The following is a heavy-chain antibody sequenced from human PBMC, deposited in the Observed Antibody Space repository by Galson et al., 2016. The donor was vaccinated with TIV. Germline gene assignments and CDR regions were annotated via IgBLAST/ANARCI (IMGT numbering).Heavy chain of an antibody. CDR3: AKDKQWVADCGDY. CDR2: VNGGGTT. V-gene: IGHV3-23*01. CDR1: GFTFSVYA. Sequence: SLRLSCAASGFTFSVYAMTWVRQAPGKGLEWVSGVNGGGTTYYADSVKGRFTISRDNSKNTLCLQMNNLRAEDTAVYYCAKDKQWVADCGDYWGQGILVTVSS. J-gene: IGHJ4*02. D-gene: IGHD2-21*01.